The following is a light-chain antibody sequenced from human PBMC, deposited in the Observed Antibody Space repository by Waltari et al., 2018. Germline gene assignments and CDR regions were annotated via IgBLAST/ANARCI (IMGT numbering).Light chain of an antibody. CDR3: SSYIDSRNLWV. V-gene: IGLV2-14*01. J-gene: IGLJ3*02. CDR1: SSDVGAYNY. Sequence: QSALTQPASVSGSPGQSITISCTGTSSDVGAYNYVSLYQHHPGKAPKFMIYEVSNRSLGVSNRFSGSKSGNTASLTISGLQVEGDGYYYCSSYIDSRNLWVFGGGTKLTVL. CDR2: EVS.